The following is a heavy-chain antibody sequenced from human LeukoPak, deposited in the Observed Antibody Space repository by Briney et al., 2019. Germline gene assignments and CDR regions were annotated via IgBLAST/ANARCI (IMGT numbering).Heavy chain of an antibody. CDR3: ARDLGRDGSGWYPYHDY. D-gene: IGHD6-19*01. CDR1: GYTFTSYY. Sequence: ASVKVSCKASGYTFTSYYMNWVRQAPGQGLEWMGWLIPNSGVTNYAQKFQGRVTLTRDTSISTAYMELSRLTSDDTAVYYCARDLGRDGSGWYPYHDYWGQGTRVTVS. V-gene: IGHV1-2*02. J-gene: IGHJ4*02. CDR2: LIPNSGVT.